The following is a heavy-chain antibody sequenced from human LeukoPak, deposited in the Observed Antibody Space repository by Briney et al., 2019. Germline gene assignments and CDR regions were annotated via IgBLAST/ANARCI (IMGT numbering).Heavy chain of an antibody. CDR1: GFTVSSNY. CDR3: ARVVVLRYFDWSPYFDY. CDR2: IYSGGST. V-gene: IGHV3-53*01. J-gene: IGHJ4*02. D-gene: IGHD3-9*01. Sequence: GGSLRLSCAASGFTVSSNYMSWVRQAPGKGLEWVSVIYSGGSTYYADSVKGRFTISRDNSKNTLYLQMNSLRAEDTAVYYCARVVVLRYFDWSPYFDYWGQGTLVTVSS.